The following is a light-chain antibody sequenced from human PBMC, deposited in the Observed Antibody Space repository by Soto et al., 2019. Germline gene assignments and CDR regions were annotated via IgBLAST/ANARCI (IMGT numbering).Light chain of an antibody. CDR2: GAS. Sequence: EKVLTQSPAPLSMSPGERATLSCRASQSVSTYLAWYQQKPGQGPRLLIYGASTRATGIPARFSGSGSGTEFTLTISSLQSEDFAVYYCQQYNNWPSWTFGQGTKVEIK. CDR1: QSVSTY. J-gene: IGKJ1*01. V-gene: IGKV3-15*01. CDR3: QQYNNWPSWT.